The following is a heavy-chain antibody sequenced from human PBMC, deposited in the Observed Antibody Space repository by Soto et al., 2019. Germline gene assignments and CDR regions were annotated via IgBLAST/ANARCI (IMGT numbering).Heavy chain of an antibody. V-gene: IGHV4-34*01. J-gene: IGHJ4*02. Sequence: SETLSLTCAVYGGSFSGYYWSWIRQPPGKGLEWIGEINHSGSTNYNPSLKSRVTISVDTSKNQFSLKLSSVTAADTAVYYCARVIGDGSVPEIAYWGQGTLVTVSS. CDR3: ARVIGDGSVPEIAY. CDR2: INHSGST. D-gene: IGHD2-2*01. CDR1: GGSFSGYY.